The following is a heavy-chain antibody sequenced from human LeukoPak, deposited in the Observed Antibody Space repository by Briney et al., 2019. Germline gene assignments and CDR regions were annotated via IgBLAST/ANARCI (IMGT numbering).Heavy chain of an antibody. CDR3: ARTTAAGTEDFDY. V-gene: IGHV1-8*03. CDR1: GGTFSSYA. D-gene: IGHD6-13*01. CDR2: MNPNSGNT. J-gene: IGHJ4*02. Sequence: ASVKVSCKASGGTFSSYAISWVRQATGQGLEWMGWMNPNSGNTGYAQKFQGRVTITRNTSISTAYMELSSLRSEDTAVYYCARTTAAGTEDFDYWGQGTLVTVSS.